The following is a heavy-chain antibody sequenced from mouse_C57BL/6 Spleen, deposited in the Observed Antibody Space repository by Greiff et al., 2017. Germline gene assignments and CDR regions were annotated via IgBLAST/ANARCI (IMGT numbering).Heavy chain of an antibody. J-gene: IGHJ2*01. CDR1: GYAFSSSW. CDR2: IYPGDGDT. D-gene: IGHD4-1*01. CDR3: AELGGY. V-gene: IGHV1-82*01. Sequence: QVPLQQSGPELVKPGASVKISCKASGYAFSSSWMNWVKQRPGKGLEWIGRIYPGDGDTNYNGKFKGKATLTADKSSSTSYMQLSSLTSEDSAVYFCAELGGYWGQGTTLTVSS.